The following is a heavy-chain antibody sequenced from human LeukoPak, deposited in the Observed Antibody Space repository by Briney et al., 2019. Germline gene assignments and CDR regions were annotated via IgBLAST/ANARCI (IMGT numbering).Heavy chain of an antibody. CDR3: ARVGGYYDILTGYYTPSYFDY. V-gene: IGHV4-4*02. Sequence: SETLSLTCAVSGGSISSSNWWSWVRQPPGKGLEWIGEIYHSGSTNHNPSLKSRVTISVDKSKNQFSLKLSSVTAADTAVYYCARVGGYYDILTGYYTPSYFDYWGQGTLVTVSS. J-gene: IGHJ4*02. CDR1: GGSISSSNW. CDR2: IYHSGST. D-gene: IGHD3-9*01.